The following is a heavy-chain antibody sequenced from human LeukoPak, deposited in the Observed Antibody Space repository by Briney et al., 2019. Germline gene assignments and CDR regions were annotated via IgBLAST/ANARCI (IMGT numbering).Heavy chain of an antibody. CDR2: ISGSGGST. J-gene: IGHJ4*02. CDR1: GFSFSSYA. CDR3: AKEGVSRLAAAGMLNFDY. D-gene: IGHD6-13*01. V-gene: IGHV3-23*01. Sequence: GGSLRLSCAVSGFSFSSYAMSWVRQAPGKGLEWVSAISGSGGSTYYADSVKGRFTISRDNSKNTLYLQMNSLRAEDTAVYYCAKEGVSRLAAAGMLNFDYWGQGTLVTVSS.